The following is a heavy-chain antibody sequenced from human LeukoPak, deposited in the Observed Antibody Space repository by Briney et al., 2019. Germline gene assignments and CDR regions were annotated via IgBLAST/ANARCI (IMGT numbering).Heavy chain of an antibody. Sequence: PSETLSLTCAVYGGSFSGYYWSWIRQPPGKGLEWIGEINHSGSTNYNPSLKSRVTISVDTSKNQFSLKLSSVTAADTAVYYCARLLDDAFDIWGQGTMVTVSS. CDR1: GGSFSGYY. V-gene: IGHV4-34*01. J-gene: IGHJ3*02. CDR2: INHSGST. CDR3: ARLLDDAFDI.